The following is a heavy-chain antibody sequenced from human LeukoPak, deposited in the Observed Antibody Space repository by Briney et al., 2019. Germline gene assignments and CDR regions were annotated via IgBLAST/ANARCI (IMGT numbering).Heavy chain of an antibody. Sequence: GGSLRLSCAASGFTFSITTMHWVRQAPGKGLEWVSVFSGSSDTTYYADSVKGRFTISRDNSRNSLSLQMNSLRAEDTALYYCAKTGYSSGWYRIWDYWGQGTLVTVSS. CDR3: AKTGYSSGWYRIWDY. V-gene: IGHV3-23*01. J-gene: IGHJ4*02. CDR1: GFTFSITT. D-gene: IGHD6-19*01. CDR2: FSGSSDTT.